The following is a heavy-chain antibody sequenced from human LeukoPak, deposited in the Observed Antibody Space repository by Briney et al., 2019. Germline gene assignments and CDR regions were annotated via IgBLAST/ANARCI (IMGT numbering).Heavy chain of an antibody. CDR1: GFTVSSNY. Sequence: PGGSLRLSCAASGFTVSSNYMNWVRQAPGKGLEWVSVIDSGDRTYYADSVKGRFTISRDNSKNTLYLQMNSLRAEDTAVYYCARARGNNYGFFDYWGQGILVTVSS. J-gene: IGHJ4*02. D-gene: IGHD3/OR15-3a*01. CDR2: IDSGDRT. V-gene: IGHV3-66*01. CDR3: ARARGNNYGFFDY.